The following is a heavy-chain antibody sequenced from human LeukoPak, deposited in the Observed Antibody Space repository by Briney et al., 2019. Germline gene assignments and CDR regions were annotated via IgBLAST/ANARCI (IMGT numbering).Heavy chain of an antibody. CDR3: ARDLRVIVFDF. Sequence: ASVKVSCKASGYTFTSYYMHWVRQAPGQGLEWMGIINPSGGSTSYAQKFQGRVTMTRDMSTSTVYMELSSLRSEDTAVYYCARDLRVIVFDFWGQGTMVTVSS. CDR1: GYTFTSYY. D-gene: IGHD3-22*01. CDR2: INPSGGST. J-gene: IGHJ3*01. V-gene: IGHV1-46*01.